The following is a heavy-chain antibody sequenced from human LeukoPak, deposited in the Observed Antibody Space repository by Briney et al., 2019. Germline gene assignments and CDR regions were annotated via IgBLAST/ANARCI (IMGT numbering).Heavy chain of an antibody. CDR3: ARGKMRTLALAEYLQD. CDR1: GFNFNVYA. CDR2: TSYDGSKI. Sequence: GGSLRLSCEASGFNFNVYAMHWVRQAPGKGVEWVAATSYDGSKIYYSDSVQGRFTTSRDNSKNTLYLQMNSLTTDDTAVYYCARGKMRTLALAEYLQDWGQGTLVTVSS. V-gene: IGHV3-30*04. J-gene: IGHJ1*01.